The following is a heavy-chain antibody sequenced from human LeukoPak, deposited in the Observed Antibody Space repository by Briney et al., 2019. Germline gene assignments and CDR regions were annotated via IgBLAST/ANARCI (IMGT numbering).Heavy chain of an antibody. CDR3: ARGGYSYGPNYNWFDP. CDR2: INGDGSST. J-gene: IGHJ5*02. D-gene: IGHD5-18*01. CDR1: GFTFSSYW. Sequence: GGSLRLSCAASGFTFSSYWMHWVRQAPGKGLVWVSRINGDGSSTSYADSVKGRFTISRDNAKNTLYLQMNSLRAEDTAVYYCARGGYSYGPNYNWFDPWGQGTLVTVSS. V-gene: IGHV3-74*01.